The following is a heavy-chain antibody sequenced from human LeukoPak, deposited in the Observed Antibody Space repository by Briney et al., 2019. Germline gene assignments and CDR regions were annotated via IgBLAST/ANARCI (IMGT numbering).Heavy chain of an antibody. J-gene: IGHJ2*01. Sequence: NPSETLSLTCTVSGGSISSYYWSWIRQPPGKGLEWIGYIYYSGSTNYNPSLKSRVTISVDTSKNQFSLKLSSVTAADTAVYYCARRGGLGYCSSTSCYGVLFRYWYFDLWGRGTLVTVSS. D-gene: IGHD2-2*01. CDR1: GGSISSYY. CDR3: ARRGGLGYCSSTSCYGVLFRYWYFDL. V-gene: IGHV4-59*01. CDR2: IYYSGST.